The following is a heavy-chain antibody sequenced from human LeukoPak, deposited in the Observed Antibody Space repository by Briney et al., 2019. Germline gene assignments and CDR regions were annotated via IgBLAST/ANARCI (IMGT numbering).Heavy chain of an antibody. V-gene: IGHV4-31*03. CDR3: ARDRRGSYFDY. CDR1: GGSISSGGYS. Sequence: SQTLSLTCTVSGGSISSGGYSWSWIRQHPGKGLEWIGYIYYSGSTYYNPSLKSRVTISVDTSKNQFSLKLSPVTAADTAVYYCARDRRGSYFDYWGQGTLVTVSS. CDR2: IYYSGST. D-gene: IGHD5-12*01. J-gene: IGHJ4*02.